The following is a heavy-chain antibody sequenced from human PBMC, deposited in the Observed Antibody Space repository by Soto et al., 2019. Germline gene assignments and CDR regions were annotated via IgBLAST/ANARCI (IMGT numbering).Heavy chain of an antibody. CDR2: IYYSGST. CDR3: ARLVLLWFGELLFWFDP. Sequence: QLQLQESGPGLVKPSETLSLTCTVSGGSISSSSYYWGWIRQPPGKGLEWIGSIYYSGSTYYNPSLTSRVTISVDTSKNQFSLKLSSVTAADTAVYYCARLVLLWFGELLFWFDPWGQGTLVTVSS. CDR1: GGSISSSSYY. V-gene: IGHV4-39*01. J-gene: IGHJ5*02. D-gene: IGHD3-10*01.